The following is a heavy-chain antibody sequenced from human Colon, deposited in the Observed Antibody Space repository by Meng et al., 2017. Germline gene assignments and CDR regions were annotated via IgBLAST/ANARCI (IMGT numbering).Heavy chain of an antibody. Sequence: HLPDSGPALVQPSPTLSLPCTVSCGSLTSNTLWSWVRQSPGRGLEWIGDIYPSGSTNYSPSLKSRVTISLDKSKNQFSLKVSYMTAADTAVYFCARVPTTVDPFESWGQGTLVTVSS. CDR3: ARVPTTVDPFES. D-gene: IGHD4-23*01. V-gene: IGHV4-4*02. CDR2: IYPSGST. J-gene: IGHJ4*02. CDR1: CGSLTSNTL.